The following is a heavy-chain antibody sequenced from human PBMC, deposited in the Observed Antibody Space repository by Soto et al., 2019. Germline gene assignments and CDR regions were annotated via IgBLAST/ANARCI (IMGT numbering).Heavy chain of an antibody. CDR2: VYWNDDK. CDR1: GFSLRTNGVG. CDR3: ACRPAQGENYRLFDN. D-gene: IGHD1-7*01. Sequence: QITLKESGPTLVKPTQTLTLTCTFSGFSLRTNGVGVGWIRQPPGKALEWLALVYWNDDKRYSPSLKSRLTITKDTSNNQVVLTMTNVDPVDTATYYCACRPAQGENYRLFDNWGQGTLVTVSS. V-gene: IGHV2-5*01. J-gene: IGHJ4*02.